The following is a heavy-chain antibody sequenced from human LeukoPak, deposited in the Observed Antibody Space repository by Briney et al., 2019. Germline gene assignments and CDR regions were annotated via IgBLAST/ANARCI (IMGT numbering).Heavy chain of an antibody. J-gene: IGHJ4*02. CDR2: NNWNSGRI. V-gene: IGHV3-9*01. CDR1: GFKFDEYA. D-gene: IGHD5/OR15-5a*01. CDR3: AKGDGIVSSIRVFFHY. Sequence: GRSLRLSCAASGFKFDEYAMHWVRQIPGKGLEWVSSNNWNSGRIDYVDSVKGRFTISRDNAKNSVHLQMNSLRPEDTALYYCAKGDGIVSSIRVFFHYWGQGTLVTVSS.